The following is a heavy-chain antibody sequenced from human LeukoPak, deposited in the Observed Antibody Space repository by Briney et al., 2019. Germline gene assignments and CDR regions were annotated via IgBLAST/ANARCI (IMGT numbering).Heavy chain of an antibody. J-gene: IGHJ3*02. CDR1: GGSISSYY. CDR2: IYYSGST. CDR3: ARDLRTVAAISHDAFDI. V-gene: IGHV4-59*01. D-gene: IGHD6-19*01. Sequence: SETLSLTCTVSGGSISSYYWGWIRQPPGKGLEWLGYIYYSGSTSYNPSLRSRVTISMDISKNQFSLKLSSVTAADTAVYYCARDLRTVAAISHDAFDIWGQGTMVTVSS.